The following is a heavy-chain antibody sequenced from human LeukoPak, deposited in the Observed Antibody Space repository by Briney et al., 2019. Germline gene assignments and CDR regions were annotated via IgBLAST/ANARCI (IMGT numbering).Heavy chain of an antibody. D-gene: IGHD6-13*01. V-gene: IGHV3-7*04. CDR1: GFTFTTYW. Sequence: GESLRLSCAASGFTFTTYWLGWVRQPPGKGLEWVANIKQDGTEKYYVDSVKGRFTISRDNAKNSLYLQMNSLRAEDTAVYYCARALSGSSWYYRDYYYYYMDVWGKGTTVTVSS. CDR3: ARALSGSSWYYRDYYYYYMDV. J-gene: IGHJ6*03. CDR2: IKQDGTEK.